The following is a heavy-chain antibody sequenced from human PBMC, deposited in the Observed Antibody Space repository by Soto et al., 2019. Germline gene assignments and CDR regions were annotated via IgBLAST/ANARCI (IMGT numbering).Heavy chain of an antibody. CDR1: NASLSSFY. V-gene: IGHV4-4*07. Sequence: QVQLQESGPGLLKPSETLSLTCTVSNASLSSFYWSWVRQPAGKGLEWIGRIHTRGISNYHPSLTGRVIMSVDTSKNQFFLRLSSVTAADTGVYYCARGHSARSGYYDVAWGKGIQVTVSS. CDR2: IHTRGIS. J-gene: IGHJ5*02. CDR3: ARGHSARSGYYDVA. D-gene: IGHD3-22*01.